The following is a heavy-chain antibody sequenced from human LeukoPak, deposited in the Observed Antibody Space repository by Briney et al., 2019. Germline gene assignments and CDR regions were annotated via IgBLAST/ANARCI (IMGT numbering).Heavy chain of an antibody. CDR1: GFTVSSNY. J-gene: IGHJ4*02. CDR3: ARGGPSYCSSTSCPPGY. Sequence: GGSLRLSCAASGFTVSSNYMSWVRQAPGKGLEWVSVIYSGGSTYYTDSVKGRLTISRDNAKNSLYLQMNSLRAEDTAVYYCARGGPSYCSSTSCPPGYWGQGTLVTVSS. CDR2: IYSGGST. D-gene: IGHD2-2*01. V-gene: IGHV3-53*01.